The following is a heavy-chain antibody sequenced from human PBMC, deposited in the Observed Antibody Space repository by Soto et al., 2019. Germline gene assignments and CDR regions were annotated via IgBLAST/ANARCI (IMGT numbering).Heavy chain of an antibody. V-gene: IGHV6-1*01. D-gene: IGHD2-21*02. CDR2: TYYRSKWYN. Sequence: SQTPPHTCVISRGSFSNARVAWKWLRQSPPRGLEWLGRTYYRSKWYNDYTVSVRSRITINPDTSKNQFSLQLNSVTPEDTAVYYCARSTAPLNYYGMDVWGQGTTVTVSS. CDR3: ARSTAPLNYYGMDV. J-gene: IGHJ6*02. CDR1: RGSFSNARVA.